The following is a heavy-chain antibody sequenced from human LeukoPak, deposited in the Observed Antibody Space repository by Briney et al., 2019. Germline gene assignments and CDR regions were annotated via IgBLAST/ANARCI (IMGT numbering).Heavy chain of an antibody. V-gene: IGHV3-23*01. CDR3: ARGGAAGEF. Sequence: GGSLRLSCAASGFTFSRYAMSWVRQAPGKGLEWASAISGSGGSTYYADSVKGRFTISRDNSKNSLYLQMNSLRAEDTAVYYCARGGAAGEFWGQGTLVTVSS. J-gene: IGHJ4*02. CDR1: GFTFSRYA. CDR2: ISGSGGST. D-gene: IGHD6-13*01.